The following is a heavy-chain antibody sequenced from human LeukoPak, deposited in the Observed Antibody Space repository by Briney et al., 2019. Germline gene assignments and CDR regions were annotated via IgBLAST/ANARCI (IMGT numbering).Heavy chain of an antibody. V-gene: IGHV1-8*01. J-gene: IGHJ6*02. Sequence: ASVTVSCKASGYTFTSYDINWVRQAPGQGLEWMGWMNSNSGNTGYAQKFQGRVTMTRNTSISTAYMELSSLRSEDTAVYYCARDLGILYGMDVWGQGTTVTVS. CDR3: ARDLGILYGMDV. CDR2: MNSNSGNT. CDR1: GYTFTSYD. D-gene: IGHD1-26*01.